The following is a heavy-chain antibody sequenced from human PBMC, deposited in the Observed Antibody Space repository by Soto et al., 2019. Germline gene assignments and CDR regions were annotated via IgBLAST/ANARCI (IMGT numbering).Heavy chain of an antibody. CDR3: AKDMDDFWSGYYFDY. CDR1: GXTFDDYS. Sequence: SLRLSCAASGXTFDDYSMHWVRQAPGKGLEWVSGISWNSGSIGYADSVKGRFTISRDNAKNSLYLQMNSLRAEDTALYYCAKDMDDFWSGYYFDYWGQGTLGTVS. CDR2: ISWNSGSI. J-gene: IGHJ4*02. V-gene: IGHV3-9*01. D-gene: IGHD3-3*01.